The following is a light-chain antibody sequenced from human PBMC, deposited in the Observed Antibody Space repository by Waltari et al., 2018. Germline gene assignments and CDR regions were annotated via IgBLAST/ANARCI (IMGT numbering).Light chain of an antibody. CDR1: SSDVGRYKY. V-gene: IGLV2-23*02. CDR3: CSYEGTTTFI. Sequence: QSALTQPASVSGSPGPSISISFTGTSSDVGRYKYVSWYQQHPGKVPKLMIYDVSERPSGVSNRFSGSKSGNTASLTISGLQAEDEADYYCCSYEGTTTFIFGGGTKLTVL. CDR2: DVS. J-gene: IGLJ2*01.